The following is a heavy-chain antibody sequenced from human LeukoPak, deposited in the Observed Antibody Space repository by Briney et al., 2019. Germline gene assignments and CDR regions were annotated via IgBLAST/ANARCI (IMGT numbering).Heavy chain of an antibody. CDR1: GFTVTSNY. CDR2: ICSGGST. Sequence: GGSLRLSCAASGFTVTSNYMNRVRQAPGKGLEWVSVICSGGSTYYADSVKGRFTISRDNSKNTLYLQMNSLRAEDTAVYYCARDERGSGFIYFDYWGQGTLVTVSS. J-gene: IGHJ4*02. CDR3: ARDERGSGFIYFDY. V-gene: IGHV3-53*01. D-gene: IGHD6-19*01.